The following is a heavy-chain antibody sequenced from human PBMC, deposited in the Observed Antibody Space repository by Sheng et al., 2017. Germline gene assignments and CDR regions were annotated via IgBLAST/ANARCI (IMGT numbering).Heavy chain of an antibody. D-gene: IGHD4-17*01. Sequence: VQLQQWGAGLLKPSETLSLTCAVNGGSFSVFTWPGSASPQRRGWSGLEKSVMLETPTTTRPSKSRVTISLXTSKIQFSLRLTSVTAADAAVYYCARGDNGGFYNYSYLDVWGKGTAVSVS. CDR1: GGSFSVFT. CDR2: SVMLETP. CDR3: ARGDNGGFYNYSYLDV. J-gene: IGHJ6*03. V-gene: IGHV4-34*01.